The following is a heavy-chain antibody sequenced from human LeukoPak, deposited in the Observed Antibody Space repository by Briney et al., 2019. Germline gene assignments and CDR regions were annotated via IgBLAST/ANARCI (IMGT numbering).Heavy chain of an antibody. D-gene: IGHD3-10*01. CDR2: ISDDGSNK. CDR1: GFTFSNYG. J-gene: IGHJ3*02. V-gene: IGHV3-30*18. CDR3: AKRFGESPAGGFDI. Sequence: PGGSLRLSCAVSGFTFSNYGMHWVRQAPGKGLEWVAVISDDGSNKYYADSVKGRFTISRDNSKNTLYLQMNNLRAEDTAVYYCAKRFGESPAGGFDIWGQGTMVTVSS.